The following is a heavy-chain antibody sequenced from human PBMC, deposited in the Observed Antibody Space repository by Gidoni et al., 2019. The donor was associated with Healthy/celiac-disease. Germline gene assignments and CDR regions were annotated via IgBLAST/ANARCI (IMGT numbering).Heavy chain of an antibody. CDR1: GGSFSGYY. CDR2: INHSGST. V-gene: IGHV4-34*01. D-gene: IGHD1-7*01. J-gene: IGHJ5*02. Sequence: QVQLQQWGAGLLKPSETLSLTCAVYGGSFSGYYWSWIRQPPGKGLEWIGEINHSGSTNYNPSLKSRVTISVDTSKNQFSLKLSSVTAADTAVYYCARPYIWNYGGFDPWGQGTLVTVSS. CDR3: ARPYIWNYGGFDP.